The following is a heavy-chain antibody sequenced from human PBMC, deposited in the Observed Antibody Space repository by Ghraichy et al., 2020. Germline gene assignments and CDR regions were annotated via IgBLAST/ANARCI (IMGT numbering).Heavy chain of an antibody. CDR2: ISSSSSYI. D-gene: IGHD3-16*01. Sequence: GGSLRLSCAASEFTFNTYTMNWVRQAPGKGLEWVSSISSSSSYIHYADSVKGRFTISRDNAKNSLYLQMNSLRAEDTAVYFCARDVPLGSVMAPFDYWGQGTLVTVSS. CDR1: EFTFNTYT. J-gene: IGHJ4*02. V-gene: IGHV3-21*01. CDR3: ARDVPLGSVMAPFDY.